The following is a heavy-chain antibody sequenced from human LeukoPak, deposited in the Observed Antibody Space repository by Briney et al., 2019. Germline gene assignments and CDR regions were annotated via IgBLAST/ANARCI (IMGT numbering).Heavy chain of an antibody. CDR2: ISGSGGGGSI. D-gene: IGHD2-2*01. J-gene: IGHJ6*02. Sequence: GGSLRLSCAASGFTFSNYAMTWVRQAPGKGLEWVSTISGSGGGGSIYYADSVKGRFTISRDNAKNSLYLQMNSLRAEDTAVYSCARSRSYCSSTSCYVPNGMDVWGQGTTVTVSS. CDR3: ARSRSYCSSTSCYVPNGMDV. CDR1: GFTFSNYA. V-gene: IGHV3-23*01.